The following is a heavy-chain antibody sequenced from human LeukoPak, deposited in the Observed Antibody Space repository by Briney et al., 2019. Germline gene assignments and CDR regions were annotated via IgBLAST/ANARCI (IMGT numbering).Heavy chain of an antibody. J-gene: IGHJ4*02. Sequence: PGGSLRLSCAASGFTFSSYSMNWVRQAPGKGLEWVSSISSSSSYIYYADSVKGRFTISSDNAKNSLYLLMNSLRAEATVVYYCARDSVVVVPAAIYYSNYAFDYWGQGTRVTVSS. CDR3: ARDSVVVVPAAIYYSNYAFDY. V-gene: IGHV3-21*01. CDR1: GFTFSSYS. D-gene: IGHD2-2*01. CDR2: ISSSSSYI.